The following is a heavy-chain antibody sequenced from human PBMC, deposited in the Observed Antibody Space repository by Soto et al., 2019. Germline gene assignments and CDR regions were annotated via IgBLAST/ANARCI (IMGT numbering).Heavy chain of an antibody. CDR3: ARDLQRNDYIWGSYRQFDY. D-gene: IGHD3-16*02. CDR1: GFTFSSYG. CDR2: ITYNRSNK. Sequence: GGSLRLSCAASGFTFSSYGMHWVRQAPGKGLEWVAVITYNRSNKYYADSVKGRFTISRDNSKNTLYLQMNSLRAEDTAVYYCARDLQRNDYIWGSYRQFDYWGQGTLVTVSS. J-gene: IGHJ4*02. V-gene: IGHV3-30*03.